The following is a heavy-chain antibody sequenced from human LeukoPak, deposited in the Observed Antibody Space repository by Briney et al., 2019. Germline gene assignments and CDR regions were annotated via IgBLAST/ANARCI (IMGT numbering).Heavy chain of an antibody. V-gene: IGHV5-51*01. D-gene: IGHD5-12*01. CDR2: LYPVESAT. CDR3: ARGENSGNEFPDF. CDR1: GYTFTIYC. Sequence: PGGSLKISCKGSGYTFTIYCIGWVRQVPGKGLDWMGILYPVESATTYSPSFQGQVTISADKSNSTAYLQWSSLKAADTAMYYCARGENSGNEFPDFWGQGHRVTVSS. J-gene: IGHJ4*02.